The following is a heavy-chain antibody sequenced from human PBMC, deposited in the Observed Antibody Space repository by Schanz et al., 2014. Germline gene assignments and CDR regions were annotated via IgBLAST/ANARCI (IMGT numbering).Heavy chain of an antibody. CDR2: ISGSGGST. Sequence: EVQVVESGGGLVQPGGSLRLSCEASGFTLTSYALTWVRQAPGKGLEWVAGISGSGGSTDYADSVKGRFIIPRDNSKNTLYLQMNILRAEDTAVYYCAKIRYDSSGYYLPYYGMDVWGQGTTVIVSS. CDR1: GFTLTSYA. V-gene: IGHV3-23*04. J-gene: IGHJ6*02. D-gene: IGHD3-22*01. CDR3: AKIRYDSSGYYLPYYGMDV.